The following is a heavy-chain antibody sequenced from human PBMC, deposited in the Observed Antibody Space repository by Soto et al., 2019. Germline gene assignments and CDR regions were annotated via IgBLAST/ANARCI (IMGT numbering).Heavy chain of an antibody. V-gene: IGHV4-34*01. J-gene: IGHJ4*02. Sequence: SETLSLTCAVYGGSFSGYYWTWIRQPPGTGLEWIGEINHSGSTNYNPSLKSRVTISVDTSKNQFSLKLTSVTAADTAVYYCAREKIIGLFDYGAQGTLVTSPQ. CDR1: GGSFSGYY. CDR3: AREKIIGLFDY. CDR2: INHSGST. D-gene: IGHD2-15*01.